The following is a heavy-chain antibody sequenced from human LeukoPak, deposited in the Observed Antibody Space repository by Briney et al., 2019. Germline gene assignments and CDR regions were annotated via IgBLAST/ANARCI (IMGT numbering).Heavy chain of an antibody. CDR1: GYSISSGYY. J-gene: IGHJ6*03. V-gene: IGHV4-4*07. CDR2: IYTSGST. CDR3: ARLYYDFWSGYYYYYYMDV. Sequence: SETLSLTCTVSGYSISSGYYWGWIRQPAGKGLEWIGRIYTSGSTNYNPSLKSRVTMSVDTSKNQFSLKLSSVTAADTAVYFCARLYYDFWSGYYYYYYMDVWGKGTTVTVSS. D-gene: IGHD3-3*01.